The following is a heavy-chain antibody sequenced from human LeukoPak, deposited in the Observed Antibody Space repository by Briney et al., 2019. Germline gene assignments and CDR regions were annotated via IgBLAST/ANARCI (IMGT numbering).Heavy chain of an antibody. CDR2: IIPILGIA. Sequence: ASVKVSCKASGGTFSSYAISWVRQAPGQGLEWMGRIIPILGIANYAQKFQGRVTITADKSTSTAYMEPSSLRSEDTAVYYCAREPRYSGSYLDYWGQGTLVTVSS. CDR1: GGTFSSYA. V-gene: IGHV1-69*04. D-gene: IGHD1-26*01. J-gene: IGHJ4*02. CDR3: AREPRYSGSYLDY.